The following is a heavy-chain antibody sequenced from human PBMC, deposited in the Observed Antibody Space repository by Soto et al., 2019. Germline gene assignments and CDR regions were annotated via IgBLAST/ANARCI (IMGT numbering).Heavy chain of an antibody. CDR3: AKDIVRPHYDILTGWPFDI. D-gene: IGHD3-9*01. V-gene: IGHV3-23*01. CDR1: VFTSSGYA. J-gene: IGHJ3*02. CDR2: ISGSGGST. Sequence: GGPLTLSCVASVFTSSGYAMGWVRQAPGKGLDWVAAISGSGGSTYYADSVKGRFTISRDNSKNTLYLQMNSLRAEDTAVYYCAKDIVRPHYDILTGWPFDIWGQGTMVTVSS.